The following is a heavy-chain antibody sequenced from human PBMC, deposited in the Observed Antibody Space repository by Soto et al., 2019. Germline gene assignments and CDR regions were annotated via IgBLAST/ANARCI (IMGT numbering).Heavy chain of an antibody. J-gene: IGHJ4*02. CDR1: GFTFSGSA. D-gene: IGHD3-16*01. Sequence: HPGGSLRLSCAASGFTFSGSAMHWVRQASGKGLEWVGRIRSKANSYATAYAASVKGRFTISRDDSKNTAYLQMNSLKTEDTAVYYCTLLRLGELYYFDYWGQGTLVTVSS. CDR3: TLLRLGELYYFDY. V-gene: IGHV3-73*01. CDR2: IRSKANSYAT.